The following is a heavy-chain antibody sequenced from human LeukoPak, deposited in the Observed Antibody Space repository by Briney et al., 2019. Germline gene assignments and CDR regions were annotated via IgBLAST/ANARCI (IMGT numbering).Heavy chain of an antibody. CDR3: ARDRDYYYGMDV. Sequence: GASVKVSCKASGGTFSSYAISWVRQAPGQGLEWMGWINPNSGGTNYAQKFQGWVTMTRDTSISTAYMELSRLRSDDTAVYYCARDRDYYYGMDVWGQGTTVTVSS. J-gene: IGHJ6*02. CDR2: INPNSGGT. CDR1: GGTFSSYA. V-gene: IGHV1-2*04.